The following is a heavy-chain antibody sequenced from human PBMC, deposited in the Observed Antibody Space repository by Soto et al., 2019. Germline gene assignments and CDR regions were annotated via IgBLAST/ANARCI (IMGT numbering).Heavy chain of an antibody. CDR3: ARDGYCSGGSCYGAFDI. CDR2: INSDGSST. Sequence: EVQLVESGGGLVQPWGSLRLSCAASGFTFSSYWMHWVRQAPGKGLVWVSRINSDGSSTSYADSVKGRCTISRDNAKNTLYLQLNCLCAEDTAVYYCARDGYCSGGSCYGAFDIWGQGTMVTVSS. V-gene: IGHV3-74*01. CDR1: GFTFSSYW. J-gene: IGHJ3*02. D-gene: IGHD2-15*01.